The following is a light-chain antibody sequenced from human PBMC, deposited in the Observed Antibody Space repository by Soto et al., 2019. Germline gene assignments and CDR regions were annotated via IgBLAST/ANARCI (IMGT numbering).Light chain of an antibody. CDR3: QQYNNWPPYT. CDR2: GAS. V-gene: IGKV3-15*01. Sequence: EMVMTQSPATLSVSPGERATLSCRASQSINSNLAWYQQKPGQAPRLIIYGASTRATGIPARFSGRGSGTEFTLTISSLQSEDFAVYYCQQYNNWPPYTFGQGTKLEIK. CDR1: QSINSN. J-gene: IGKJ2*01.